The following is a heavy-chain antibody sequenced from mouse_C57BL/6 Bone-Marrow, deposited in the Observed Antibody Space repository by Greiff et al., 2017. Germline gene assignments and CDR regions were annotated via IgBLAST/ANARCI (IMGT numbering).Heavy chain of an antibody. Sequence: EVKVVQSGGGLVKPGGSLKLSCAASGFTFSSYAMSWVRQTPEQRLEWVATISAGGSYTYYPDNVKGRFTISRDNAKNNLYLQMSHLKYEDTAMYYCARDRGVTTFDYWGQGTTLTVSS. CDR3: ARDRGVTTFDY. J-gene: IGHJ2*01. D-gene: IGHD2-2*01. CDR1: GFTFSSYA. V-gene: IGHV5-4*01. CDR2: ISAGGSYT.